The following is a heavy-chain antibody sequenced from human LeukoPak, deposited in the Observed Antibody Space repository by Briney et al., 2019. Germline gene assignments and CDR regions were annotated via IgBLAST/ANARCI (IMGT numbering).Heavy chain of an antibody. CDR3: AREEGKTFCGGDCSSVY. Sequence: PGGSLRLSCAASGFTFSSYGMHWVRQAPGKGLEWVAVIWYDGSNKYYADSVKGRFTISRDNSKNTLYLQMNSLGAEDTAVYYCAREEGKTFCGGDCSSVYWGQGTLVTVSS. V-gene: IGHV3-33*01. J-gene: IGHJ4*02. D-gene: IGHD2-21*02. CDR1: GFTFSSYG. CDR2: IWYDGSNK.